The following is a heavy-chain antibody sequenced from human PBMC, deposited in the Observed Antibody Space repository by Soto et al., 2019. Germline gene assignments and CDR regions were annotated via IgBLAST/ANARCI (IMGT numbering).Heavy chain of an antibody. CDR3: ARGNWNYFGEVYYFDY. CDR2: INHSGST. V-gene: IGHV4-34*01. Sequence: QVQLQQWGAGLLKPSETLSLTCAVYGGSFSGYYWSWIRQPQGKGWEGIGEINHSGSTNYNPSLKSRVTISVDTSKNQFSLKLSSVTDADTAVYYCARGNWNYFGEVYYFDYWGQGTLVTVSS. D-gene: IGHD1-7*01. CDR1: GGSFSGYY. J-gene: IGHJ4*02.